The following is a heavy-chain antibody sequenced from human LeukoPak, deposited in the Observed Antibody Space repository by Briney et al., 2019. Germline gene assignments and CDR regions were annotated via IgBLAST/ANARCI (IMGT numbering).Heavy chain of an antibody. CDR2: INPNSGGT. V-gene: IGHV1-2*02. Sequence: ASVKVSCKASGYTFTGYYMHWVRQAPGQGLEWMGWINPNSGGTNYAQKFQGRVTMTRDTSISTAYMELSRLRSDDTAVYYCARVLRYDYVWGSYPYWGQGTLVTVSS. CDR1: GYTFTGYY. CDR3: ARVLRYDYVWGSYPY. D-gene: IGHD3-16*02. J-gene: IGHJ4*02.